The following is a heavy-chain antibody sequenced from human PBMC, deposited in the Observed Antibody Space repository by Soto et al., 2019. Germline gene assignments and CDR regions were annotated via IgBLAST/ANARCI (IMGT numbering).Heavy chain of an antibody. CDR2: VYYSGST. D-gene: IGHD6-19*01. CDR1: GGSISSYY. CDR3: ARDKVNIGVDGTHYFYGMDV. Sequence: QVQLQESGPGLVKPSETLSLTCTVSGGSISSYYWSWIRQPPGKGLEWIGYVYYSGSTRDNPSLRSRGPLSVDTSKNQFSLKLSSVTAADTAVYYCARDKVNIGVDGTHYFYGMDVWGQGTTVTVSS. J-gene: IGHJ6*02. V-gene: IGHV4-59*01.